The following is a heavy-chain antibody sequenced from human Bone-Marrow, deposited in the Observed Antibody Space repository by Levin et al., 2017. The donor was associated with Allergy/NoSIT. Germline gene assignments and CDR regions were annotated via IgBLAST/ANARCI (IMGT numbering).Heavy chain of an antibody. Sequence: GGSLRLSCAASGFTFSTYTMSWVRQAPGKGLEWVSTITGIGGTYYADSVKGRFTISRDNSKNTLFLQMSSLRDEDTALYYCARDRGGDCSGGSCPSLNPWGQGTLVTVSS. D-gene: IGHD2-15*01. J-gene: IGHJ5*02. CDR2: ITGIGGT. CDR3: ARDRGGDCSGGSCPSLNP. CDR1: GFTFSTYT. V-gene: IGHV3-23*01.